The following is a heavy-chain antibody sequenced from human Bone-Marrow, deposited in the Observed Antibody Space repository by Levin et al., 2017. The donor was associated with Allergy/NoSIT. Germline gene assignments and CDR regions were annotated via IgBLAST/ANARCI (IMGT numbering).Heavy chain of an antibody. CDR3: ARTYVGGWFLY. Sequence: GSLRLSCAVYGGSFSGYSWNWIRQPPGKGLEWIGEINHSGITNYNPSLKSRVTISVDTSKNQFSLKLSSVTAADTALYFCARTYVGGWFLYWGQGTLVTVSS. V-gene: IGHV4-34*01. D-gene: IGHD4-23*01. CDR1: GGSFSGYS. J-gene: IGHJ4*02. CDR2: INHSGIT.